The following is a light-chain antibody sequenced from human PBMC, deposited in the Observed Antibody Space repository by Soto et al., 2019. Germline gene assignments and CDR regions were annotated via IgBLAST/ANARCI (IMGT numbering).Light chain of an antibody. V-gene: IGKV4-1*01. CDR1: QSVLYSSNNKNY. CDR3: QQYYSTLFT. Sequence: DIVMTQSPDSLAVSLGERATINCKSSQSVLYSSNNKNYLAWYQQKPGQPPKLLIYWASTRESGVPDRFSGSGSGTDFTLTISSLQAEDVAVYYCQQYYSTLFTFGPGTIVDIK. CDR2: WAS. J-gene: IGKJ3*01.